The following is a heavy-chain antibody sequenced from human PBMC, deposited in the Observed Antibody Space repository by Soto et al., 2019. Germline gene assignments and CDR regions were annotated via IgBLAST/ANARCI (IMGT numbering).Heavy chain of an antibody. Sequence: PSETLSLTCTVSGGSISSSSYYWGWIRQPPGKGLEWIGSIYYSGSTYYNPSLKSRVAISVDTSKNQFSLKLSSVTAADTAVYYCARHIRMVRYYFDYWGQGTPVTVSS. D-gene: IGHD3-10*01. CDR1: GGSISSSSYY. J-gene: IGHJ4*02. CDR2: IYYSGST. V-gene: IGHV4-39*01. CDR3: ARHIRMVRYYFDY.